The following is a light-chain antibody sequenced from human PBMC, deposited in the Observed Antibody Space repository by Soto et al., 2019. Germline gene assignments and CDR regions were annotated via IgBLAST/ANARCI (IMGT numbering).Light chain of an antibody. J-gene: IGKJ2*01. Sequence: DIQMTQSPSTVSASVGDRVTITCRASQTVYSWLAWYQQKPGKAPKLLISEASTLQSGVPSSFAGSGSGTEFTLAISRLQPDDFATYYCQQYCSYSPYTFGQGNKVEI. CDR2: EAS. CDR1: QTVYSW. V-gene: IGKV1-5*03. CDR3: QQYCSYSPYT.